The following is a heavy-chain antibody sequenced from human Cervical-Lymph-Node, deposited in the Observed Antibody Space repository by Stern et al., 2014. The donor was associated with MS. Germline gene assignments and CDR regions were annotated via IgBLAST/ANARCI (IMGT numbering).Heavy chain of an antibody. V-gene: IGHV3-33*01. CDR2: IWFDGSNG. CDR3: AREGGNSAEYFQH. J-gene: IGHJ1*01. Sequence: VQLVESGGGVVQPGRSLRLSCAASGFTFSSRGMHWVRQAPDKGLEWLAIIWFDGSNGYYADSVKGRFTISRDNSKNTLYLQMNSLRAEDTAVYYCAREGGNSAEYFQHWGQGTLVTVSS. CDR1: GFTFSSRG. D-gene: IGHD4-23*01.